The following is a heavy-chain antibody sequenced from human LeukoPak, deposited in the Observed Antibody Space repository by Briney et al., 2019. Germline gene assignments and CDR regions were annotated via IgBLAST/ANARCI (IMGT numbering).Heavy chain of an antibody. V-gene: IGHV3-23*01. D-gene: IGHD4-11*01. CDR2: ISGSASST. Sequence: GGSLRLSCAASGFTFSNYAMSWVRQAPGKGLEWVSAISGSASSTYHADSVKGRFTISRDNAKNSLYLQMNSLRAEDTAVYYCARARPGDYSDFQFDYWGQGTLVTVSS. J-gene: IGHJ4*02. CDR1: GFTFSNYA. CDR3: ARARPGDYSDFQFDY.